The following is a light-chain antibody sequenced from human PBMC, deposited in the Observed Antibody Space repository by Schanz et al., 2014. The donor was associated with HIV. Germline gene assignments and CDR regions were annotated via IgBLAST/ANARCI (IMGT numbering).Light chain of an antibody. CDR2: DVS. CDR3: STYTSGTPYVV. CDR1: SSDVGGYNY. Sequence: QSVLTQPPSASGSPGQSVTISCTGTSSDVGGYNYVSWYQQHPGKAPKLMIYDVSNRPSGVSSRFSGSKSGNTASLTITGLQAEDEADYYCSTYTSGTPYVVFGGGTKLTVL. V-gene: IGLV2-14*01. J-gene: IGLJ2*01.